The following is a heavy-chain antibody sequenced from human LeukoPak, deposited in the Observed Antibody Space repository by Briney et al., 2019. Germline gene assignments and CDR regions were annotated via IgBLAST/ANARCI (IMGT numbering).Heavy chain of an antibody. CDR1: GGSISSSSYY. V-gene: IGHV4-39*07. D-gene: IGHD6-19*01. CDR3: ARDTPGAVAYYFDY. Sequence: SETLSLTCTVSGGSISSSSYYWGWIRQPPGKGLEWIGSIYYSGSTYYNPSLKSRVTISVDTSKNQFSLKLSSVTAADTAVYYCARDTPGAVAYYFDYWGQGTLVTVSS. J-gene: IGHJ4*02. CDR2: IYYSGST.